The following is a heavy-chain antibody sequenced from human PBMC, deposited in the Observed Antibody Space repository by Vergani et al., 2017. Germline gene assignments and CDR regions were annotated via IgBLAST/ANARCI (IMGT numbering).Heavy chain of an antibody. Sequence: QVQLVESGGGVVQPGGSLRLSCIASGFTFRIYGMLWVRQAPGKGLEWVAFIRYDGSNTYYADSVKGRFTISRDNSKNTLFLQMNSLRPEDTAVYYCARDTVTGSRYFDYWGQGTLVTVSS. D-gene: IGHD6-19*01. CDR2: IRYDGSNT. V-gene: IGHV3-30*02. CDR1: GFTFRIYG. CDR3: ARDTVTGSRYFDY. J-gene: IGHJ4*02.